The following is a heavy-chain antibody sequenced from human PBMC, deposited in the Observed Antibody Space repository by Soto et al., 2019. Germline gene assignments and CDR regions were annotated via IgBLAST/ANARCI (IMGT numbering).Heavy chain of an antibody. D-gene: IGHD1-26*01. J-gene: IGHJ4*02. CDR1: GFTFSSYG. V-gene: IGHV3-30*03. CDR2: ISYDGSNK. Sequence: PGGSLRLSCAASGFTFSSYGMHWVRQAPGKGLEWVAVISYDGSNKYYADSVKGRFTISRDNSKNTLYLQMNSLRSEDTAVYYCARVPHQYSGSYYKDYWGQGTLVTVSS. CDR3: ARVPHQYSGSYYKDY.